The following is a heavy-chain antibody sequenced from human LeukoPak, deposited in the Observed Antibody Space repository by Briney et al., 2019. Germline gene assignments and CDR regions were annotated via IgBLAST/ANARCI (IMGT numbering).Heavy chain of an antibody. D-gene: IGHD6-13*01. CDR2: INSSGGST. V-gene: IGHV1-46*01. J-gene: IGHJ4*02. CDR3: ARAARRIAAAGRTATCFDY. Sequence: RASVKVSCKASGYTFTSYYMHWVRQAPGQGLEWMGIINSSGGSTSYAQKFQGRVTMTRDTSTSTVYMELSSLRSEDTAVYYCARAARRIAAAGRTATCFDYWGQGTLVTVSS. CDR1: GYTFTSYY.